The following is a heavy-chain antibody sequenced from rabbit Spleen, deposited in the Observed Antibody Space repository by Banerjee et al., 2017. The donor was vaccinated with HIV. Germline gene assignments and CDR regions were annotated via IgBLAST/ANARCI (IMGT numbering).Heavy chain of an antibody. D-gene: IGHD2-1*01. J-gene: IGHJ4*01. V-gene: IGHV1S40*01. Sequence: QSLEESGGDLVKPGVSLTLTCTASGFSFSSSYWICWVRQAPGKGLEWIACIYVGSGGGTKYASWAKGRFTISKTSSTTVTLEMTSLTVADTATFFCGRAGEGGYGYLDLWGPGTLVT. CDR3: GRAGEGGYGYLDL. CDR1: GFSFSSSYW. CDR2: IYVGSGGGT.